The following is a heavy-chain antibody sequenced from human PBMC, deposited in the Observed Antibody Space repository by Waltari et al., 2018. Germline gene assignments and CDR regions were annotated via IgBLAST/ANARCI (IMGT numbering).Heavy chain of an antibody. CDR1: GVSITSSRHY. Sequence: QLQLQESGPGLVKPSETLSFTCSVSGVSITSSRHYWAWIRQPPGQGLEWIATMSYSGVTYSSPSLKSRVTISRDTSKNQLSLKLGSVTAADTAIYYCATYIGASLGTAAFDVWGQGTMVTVSS. CDR2: MSYSGVT. D-gene: IGHD5-12*01. CDR3: ATYIGASLGTAAFDV. J-gene: IGHJ3*01. V-gene: IGHV4-39*01.